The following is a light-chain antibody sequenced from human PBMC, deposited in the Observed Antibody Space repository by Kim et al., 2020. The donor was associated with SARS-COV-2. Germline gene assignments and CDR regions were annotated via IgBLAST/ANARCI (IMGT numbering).Light chain of an antibody. CDR3: QQYGSASD. J-gene: IGKJ2*01. V-gene: IGKV3-20*01. CDR1: QSVTRTS. Sequence: LAAEESDTASCWASQSVTRTSLAWYHQKPGQPPRLLIYAASHRAIGVPDRFSGSGSGTDFTLTISRLEPEDFAMYYCQQYGSASDFGQGTKLEI. CDR2: AAS.